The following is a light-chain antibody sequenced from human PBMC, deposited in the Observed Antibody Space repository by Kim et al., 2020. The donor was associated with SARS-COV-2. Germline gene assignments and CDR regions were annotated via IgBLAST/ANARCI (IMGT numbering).Light chain of an antibody. Sequence: QSFTISCTGTSSDVGVYNYVSWYQQHPGKAPKLMIYDVSKRPSGVPDRFSGSKSGNTASLTISGLQAEDEADYYCCSYAGSYTNYVFGTGTKVTVL. J-gene: IGLJ1*01. CDR2: DVS. V-gene: IGLV2-11*01. CDR3: CSYAGSYTNYV. CDR1: SSDVGVYNY.